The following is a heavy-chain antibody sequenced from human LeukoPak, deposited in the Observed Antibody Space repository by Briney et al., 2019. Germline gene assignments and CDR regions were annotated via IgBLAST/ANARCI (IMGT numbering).Heavy chain of an antibody. CDR2: INWNGGST. Sequence: GGSLRLSCAASGFTFDDYGMSWVRQAPGKGLEWVSGINWNGGSTGYADSVKGRFTISRDNAKNSLYLQMNSLRAEDTALYYCARSGSGSWYAPWFDPWGQGTLVTVSS. CDR1: GFTFDDYG. V-gene: IGHV3-20*04. CDR3: ARSGSGSWYAPWFDP. D-gene: IGHD6-13*01. J-gene: IGHJ5*02.